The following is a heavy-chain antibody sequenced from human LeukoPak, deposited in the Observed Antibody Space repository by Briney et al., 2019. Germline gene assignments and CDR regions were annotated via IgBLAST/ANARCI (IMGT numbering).Heavy chain of an antibody. J-gene: IGHJ6*02. V-gene: IGHV6-1*01. Sequence: SQTLSLTCAISGDSISRNTITWNWIRQSPSRGLEWLGRTYYRSKWYNDYAVSVKSRITINPDTSKNQFSLQLNSVTPEDTAVYYCARDRLLQWPGDDYYGMDVWGQGTTVTVSS. CDR2: TYYRSKWYN. CDR3: ARDRLLQWPGDDYYGMDV. D-gene: IGHD6-19*01. CDR1: GDSISRNTIT.